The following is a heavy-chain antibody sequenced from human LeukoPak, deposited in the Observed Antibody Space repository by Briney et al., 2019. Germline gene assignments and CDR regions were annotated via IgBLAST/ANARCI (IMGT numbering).Heavy chain of an antibody. D-gene: IGHD2-2*01. CDR1: GFTFTTYA. CDR3: AKQVPTAYVDY. Sequence: GGSLRLSCAASGFTFTTYAMSWVRQAPGKGLEWVSAISGSGGSTHYADSVRGRFTIYRDNPKNTLYLQMNSLRAEDTAVYYCAKQVPTAYVDYWGQGTLVTVSS. CDR2: ISGSGGST. V-gene: IGHV3-23*01. J-gene: IGHJ4*02.